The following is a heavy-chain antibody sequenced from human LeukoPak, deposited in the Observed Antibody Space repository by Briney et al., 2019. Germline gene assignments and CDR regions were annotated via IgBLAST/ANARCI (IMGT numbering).Heavy chain of an antibody. CDR3: ARDLAAAGHYYYYYYMDV. J-gene: IGHJ6*03. CDR2: INPNSGGT. D-gene: IGHD6-13*01. CDR1: GYTFTSYG. V-gene: IGHV1-2*02. Sequence: ASVKVSCKASGYTFTSYGISWVRQAPGQGLEWMGWINPNSGGTNYAQKFQGRVTMTRDTSISTAYMELSRLRSDDTAVYYCARDLAAAGHYYYYYYMDVWGKGTTVTVSS.